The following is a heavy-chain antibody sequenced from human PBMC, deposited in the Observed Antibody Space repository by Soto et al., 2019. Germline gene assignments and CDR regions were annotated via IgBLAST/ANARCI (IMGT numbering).Heavy chain of an antibody. Sequence: ASVKVSCKASGYTFTGYYMHWVRQAPGQGLEWMGWINPNSGGTNYAQKFQGWVTMTRDTSISTAYMELSRLRSDDTAVYYCARGPRFWGAPPNFDYWGQGTQVTVSS. D-gene: IGHD3-16*01. V-gene: IGHV1-2*04. CDR2: INPNSGGT. J-gene: IGHJ4*02. CDR1: GYTFTGYY. CDR3: ARGPRFWGAPPNFDY.